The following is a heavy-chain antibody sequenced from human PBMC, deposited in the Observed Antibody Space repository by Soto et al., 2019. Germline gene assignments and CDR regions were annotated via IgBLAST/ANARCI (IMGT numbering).Heavy chain of an antibody. CDR3: ARDGRSETRRAFDI. CDR1: GYTFSSDY. V-gene: IGHV1-46*01. Sequence: ASVKGSWKASGYTFSSDYMHWVRQAPGQGLEWMGIINPSGGSTSYAQKFQGRVTMTRDTSTSTVYMELSSLRSEDTAVYYCARDGRSETRRAFDIWGKGTMGTVS. D-gene: IGHD1-26*01. J-gene: IGHJ3*02. CDR2: INPSGGST.